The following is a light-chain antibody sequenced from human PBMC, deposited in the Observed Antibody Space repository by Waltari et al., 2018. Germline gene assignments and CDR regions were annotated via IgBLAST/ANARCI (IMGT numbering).Light chain of an antibody. J-gene: IGKJ5*01. V-gene: IGKV3-11*01. CDR2: DAS. CDR3: QQRSTWPSIT. CDR1: QSVNTN. Sequence: MMLTQSPVTRSLSLGVRVTRSCRASQSVNTNLAWYQQKPGQAPRLLIYDASNRATGIPARFSGSGSGTDFILTISSLEREDFAVYYCQQRSTWPSITFGQGTRLEIK.